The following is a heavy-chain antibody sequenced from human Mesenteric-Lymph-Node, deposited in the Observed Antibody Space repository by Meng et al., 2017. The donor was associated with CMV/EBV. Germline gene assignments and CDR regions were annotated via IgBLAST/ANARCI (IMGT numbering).Heavy chain of an antibody. CDR1: GGSISSGGYY. D-gene: IGHD3-10*01. CDR2: IYHSGST. CDR3: ASLNYYGSGSFHIVDY. J-gene: IGHJ4*02. Sequence: SETLSLTCTVSGGSISSGGYYWSWIRQHPGKGLEWIGYIYHSGSTNYNPSLRSRVTISIDTSKDQFSLKLSSVTAADTAVYYCASLNYYGSGSFHIVDYWGQGTLVTVSS. V-gene: IGHV4-31*03.